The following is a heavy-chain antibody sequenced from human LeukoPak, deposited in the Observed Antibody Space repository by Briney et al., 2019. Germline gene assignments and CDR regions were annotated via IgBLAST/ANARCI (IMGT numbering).Heavy chain of an antibody. CDR3: ARGPSGYHNT. J-gene: IGHJ4*02. Sequence: GGSLRLSCAASGFTFSSSWMNWVRQAPGKGLEWVSYISSSGSTIYYADSVKGRFTISRDSSKNILHLQMNTLRAEDTAVYYCARGPSGYHNTGGQGTLVTVSS. CDR2: ISSSGSTI. CDR1: GFTFSSSW. D-gene: IGHD5-12*01. V-gene: IGHV3-48*01.